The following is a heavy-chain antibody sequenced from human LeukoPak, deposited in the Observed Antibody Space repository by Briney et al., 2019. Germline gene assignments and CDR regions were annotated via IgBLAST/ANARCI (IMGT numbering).Heavy chain of an antibody. CDR3: ARERMYDYVWGSYRPYYFDH. J-gene: IGHJ4*02. D-gene: IGHD3-16*02. CDR2: ISSSSSTI. V-gene: IGHV3-48*04. CDR1: EFTFSSYS. Sequence: PGGSLRLSCAASEFTFSSYSMNWVRQAPGKGLEWVSYISSSSSTIYYADSVKGRFTISRDNAKNSLYLQMNSLRAEDTAVYYCARERMYDYVWGSYRPYYFDHWGQGTLVTVSS.